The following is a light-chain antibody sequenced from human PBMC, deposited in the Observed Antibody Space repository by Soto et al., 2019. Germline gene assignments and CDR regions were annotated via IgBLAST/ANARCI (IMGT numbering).Light chain of an antibody. CDR1: SSDVGGYNY. Sequence: QSALTQPASVSGSPGQSITISCTGTSSDVGGYNYVSWYQQHPGKAPKLMIYGVTNRPPGVANRFSGSKSGNTASLTISGLQAEDESDDYCSSYTSSTTLSVVFGGGTKLTVL. V-gene: IGLV2-14*01. CDR2: GVT. CDR3: SSYTSSTTLSVV. J-gene: IGLJ2*01.